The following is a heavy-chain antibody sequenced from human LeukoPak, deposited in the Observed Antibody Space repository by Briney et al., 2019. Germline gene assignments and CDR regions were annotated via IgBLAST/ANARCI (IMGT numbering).Heavy chain of an antibody. Sequence: NPSETLSLTCAVYGGSFSGYYWSWIRQPPGKGLEWIGEINHSGSTNYNPSLKSRVTISVDTSKNQFSLKLSSVTAADTAVYYCARGGIARGATTDWGQGTLVTVSS. J-gene: IGHJ4*02. CDR3: ARGGIARGATTD. V-gene: IGHV4-34*01. CDR1: GGSFSGYY. D-gene: IGHD1-26*01. CDR2: INHSGST.